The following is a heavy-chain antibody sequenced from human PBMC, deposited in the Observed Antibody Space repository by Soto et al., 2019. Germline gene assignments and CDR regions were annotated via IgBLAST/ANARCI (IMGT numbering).Heavy chain of an antibody. Sequence: QVQLVESGGGVVQAERSLRLACAASGFLFRSYYIHWVRQAPGKGLEWVAIISHDGSNKYYADSVKGRFTISRDNSKNTLYLQMNSLRAEDTDVSYCAREAGRYFDYWGQGTLVTVSS. CDR3: AREAGRYFDY. V-gene: IGHV3-30-3*01. CDR2: ISHDGSNK. J-gene: IGHJ4*02. CDR1: GFLFRSYY.